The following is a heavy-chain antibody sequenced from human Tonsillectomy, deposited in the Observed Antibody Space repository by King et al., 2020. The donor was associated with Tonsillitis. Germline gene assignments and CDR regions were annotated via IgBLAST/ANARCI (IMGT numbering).Heavy chain of an antibody. CDR2: VSGSGGNT. V-gene: IGHV3-23*04. Sequence: VQLVESGGGLVQPGGSLRLSCAASGFTFSSYAMTWVRQAPGKGLEWVSTVSGSGGNTYYADSVKGRFTISRDNSKNTLYLQMNSLRAEDTGVYYCAKGGYSGSCYPLEYFDYWGQGTLGTVAS. J-gene: IGHJ4*02. CDR3: AKGGYSGSCYPLEYFDY. CDR1: GFTFSSYA. D-gene: IGHD1-26*01.